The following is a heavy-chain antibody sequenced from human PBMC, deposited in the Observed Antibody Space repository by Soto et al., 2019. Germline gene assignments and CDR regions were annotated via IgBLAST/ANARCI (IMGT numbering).Heavy chain of an antibody. CDR1: GYTFTSYG. D-gene: IGHD2-2*02. CDR3: GRPLYCSITSCYILGLVKTNSGSGSYIDY. CDR2: ISAYNGNT. V-gene: IGHV1-18*04. Sequence: QVQLVQAGAEVKKPGASGKVSCKASGYTFTSYGITGVRQAPGQGLEWMGWISAYNGNTNYAQKLQGRVTMTTATFTSTAYIELSSLRSDGTAVYYSGRPLYCSITSCYILGLVKTNSGSGSYIDYWGQGTLVTVSS. J-gene: IGHJ4*02.